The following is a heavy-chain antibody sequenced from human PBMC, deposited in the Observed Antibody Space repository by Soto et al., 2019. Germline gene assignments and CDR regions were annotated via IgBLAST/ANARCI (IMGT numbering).Heavy chain of an antibody. V-gene: IGHV3-30-3*01. Sequence: QVQLVESGGGVVQPGRSLRLSCAASGFTFSSYAMHWVRQAPGKGLEWVAVISYDGANKYFADSVKGRFTISRDNSKNTLYLQMNSLRADDTAVYYCARDPGNYCDYWGQGTLVTVSS. CDR3: ARDPGNYCDY. CDR2: ISYDGANK. J-gene: IGHJ4*02. CDR1: GFTFSSYA.